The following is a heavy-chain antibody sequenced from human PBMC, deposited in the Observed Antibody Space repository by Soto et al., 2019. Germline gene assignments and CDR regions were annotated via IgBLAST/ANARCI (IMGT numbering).Heavy chain of an antibody. CDR1: GGSIFSHY. D-gene: IGHD1-7*01. CDR3: ASRDPGTSVDY. V-gene: IGHV4-59*11. CDR2: IYYSGST. Sequence: PSETLSLTCTVSGGSIFSHYWGWIRQPPGKGLEYIGYIYYSGSTNYNPSLKSRVTISLDMSRDQFSLKLTSLTATDTAVYYCASRDPGTSVDYWGQGTLVTVSS. J-gene: IGHJ4*02.